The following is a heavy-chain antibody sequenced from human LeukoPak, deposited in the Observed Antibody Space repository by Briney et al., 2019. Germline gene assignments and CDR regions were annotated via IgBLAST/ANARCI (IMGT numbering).Heavy chain of an antibody. V-gene: IGHV3-30-3*01. D-gene: IGHD2-21*02. Sequence: PGRSLRLSCAASGFTFSSYAMHWVRQAPGKGLEWVSIISYDGSNKYYADSVKGRFTISRDNSKNTLYLQMNSLRAEDTAVYYCARVRGTALVNMYFDYWSQGTLVTVSS. J-gene: IGHJ4*02. CDR1: GFTFSSYA. CDR3: ARVRGTALVNMYFDY. CDR2: ISYDGSNK.